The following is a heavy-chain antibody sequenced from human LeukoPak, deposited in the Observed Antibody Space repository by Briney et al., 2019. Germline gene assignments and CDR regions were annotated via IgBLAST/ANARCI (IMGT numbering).Heavy chain of an antibody. J-gene: IGHJ4*02. CDR2: IRYDGSNK. Sequence: GGSLRLSCAASGFTFSSYGMHWVRQAPGKGLEWVAFIRYDGSNKFYADSVKGRFTISRDNAKNSLYLQMNSLRAEDTAVYYCVRPSMVRGLYYFDNWAREPWLPSPQ. V-gene: IGHV3-30*02. CDR1: GFTFSSYG. D-gene: IGHD3-10*01. CDR3: VRPSMVRGLYYFDN.